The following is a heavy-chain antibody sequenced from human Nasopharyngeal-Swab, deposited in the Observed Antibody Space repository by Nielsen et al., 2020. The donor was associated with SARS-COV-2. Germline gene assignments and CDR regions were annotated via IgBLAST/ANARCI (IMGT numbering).Heavy chain of an antibody. CDR1: GYSFTSYW. CDR3: ARRDCSSTSCSHYYYYGMDV. CDR2: IDPSDSYT. V-gene: IGHV5-10-1*01. Sequence: GESLKISCKGSGYSFTSYWISWVHQMPGKGLEWMGRIDPSDSYTNYSPSFQGHVTISADKSISTAYLQWSSLKASDTAMYYCARRDCSSTSCSHYYYYGMDVWGQGTTVTVSS. D-gene: IGHD2-2*01. J-gene: IGHJ6*02.